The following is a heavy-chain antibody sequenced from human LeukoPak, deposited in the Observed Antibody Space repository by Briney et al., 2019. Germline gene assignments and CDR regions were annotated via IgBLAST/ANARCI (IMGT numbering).Heavy chain of an antibody. D-gene: IGHD6-19*01. V-gene: IGHV4-4*02. CDR2: IFYSGSI. CDR1: GGSISTYNW. Sequence: PSETLSLTCAVSGGSISTYNWWSWVRQPPGKGLEWIGEIFYSGSINYNPSLKSRVTLSLDKSKNQCSLQLSSVTAADTAMYYCAREYSSGWNYFDYWGQGTLVTVSS. J-gene: IGHJ4*02. CDR3: AREYSSGWNYFDY.